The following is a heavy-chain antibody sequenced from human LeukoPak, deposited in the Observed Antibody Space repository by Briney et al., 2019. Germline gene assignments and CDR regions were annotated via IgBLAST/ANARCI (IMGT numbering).Heavy chain of an antibody. J-gene: IGHJ4*02. Sequence: SETLSLTCAVYGGSFSGYYWTLIRQTPGKGLEWIGEISHTGLTGSNPSLKSRVTISVDTSKNQFSLKLSSVTAADTAVYYCARGRWGGYSYGSLGYFDYWAREPWSPSPQ. D-gene: IGHD5-18*01. CDR1: GGSFSGYY. CDR2: ISHTGLT. V-gene: IGHV4-34*01. CDR3: ARGRWGGYSYGSLGYFDY.